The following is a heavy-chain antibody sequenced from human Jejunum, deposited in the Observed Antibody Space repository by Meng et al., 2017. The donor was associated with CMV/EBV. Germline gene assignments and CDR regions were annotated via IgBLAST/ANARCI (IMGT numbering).Heavy chain of an antibody. V-gene: IGHV1-69*04. J-gene: IGHJ4*02. CDR2: IIPILGIA. CDR3: ARDEGGWLTAPDY. D-gene: IGHD5-24*01. CDR1: GYTFDSYG. Sequence: QFRLVQHGDEGKKPGAAVKVSCKASGYTFDSYGISWVRQAPGQGLEWMGRIIPILGIANYAQKFQGRVTITADKSTSTAYMELSSLRSEDTAVYYCARDEGGWLTAPDYWGQGTLVTVSS.